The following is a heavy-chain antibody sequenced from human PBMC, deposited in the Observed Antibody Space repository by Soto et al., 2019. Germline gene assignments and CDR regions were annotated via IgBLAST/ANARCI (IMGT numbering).Heavy chain of an antibody. V-gene: IGHV1-2*02. J-gene: IGHJ3*02. CDR3: ARGGGVGVAGSAAFDM. Sequence: QLHLVQSGAVVKKPGASVTFSCSASGYPVTAYYMHWVRQAPGRGLEWMGGINPATGAAKYTQTFQGRVTMPRDTSTSTVFMELSGLTSEATAGFYWARGGGVGVAGSAAFDMWGQGTLVTVSS. CDR1: GYPVTAYY. D-gene: IGHD3-3*01. CDR2: INPATGAA.